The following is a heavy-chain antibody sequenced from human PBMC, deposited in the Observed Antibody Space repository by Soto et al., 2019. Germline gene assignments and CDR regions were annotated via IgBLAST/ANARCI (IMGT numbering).Heavy chain of an antibody. Sequence: GGSLRLSCVVSEIIFSGYGMHWVRQAPGKGLEWVAVLRFDGSVNYADSVKGRFTISRDNSKNTLYLQMNSLRAEDTAVYYCARDGEGATAFFGYFDYWGQGALVTVSS. D-gene: IGHD1-26*01. V-gene: IGHV3-33*01. CDR1: EIIFSGYG. J-gene: IGHJ4*02. CDR3: ARDGEGATAFFGYFDY. CDR2: LRFDGSV.